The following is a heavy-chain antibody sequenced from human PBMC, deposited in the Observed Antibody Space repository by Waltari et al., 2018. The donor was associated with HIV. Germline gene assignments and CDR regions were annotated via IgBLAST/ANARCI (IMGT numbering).Heavy chain of an antibody. CDR2: IKSKSDGGTT. J-gene: IGHJ4*02. V-gene: IGHV3-15*01. CDR1: GLTFSNAR. Sequence: EVQLVESGGGLVKPGGSLSLSCADPGLTFSNARRSLVRQAPGKGVEWVGRIKSKSDGGTTYAAPVKGRFIISRNDSKNMLYLQMKSLKTEDTAVYYCRTSSDYGDPPVDYWGQGTLVTVSS. D-gene: IGHD4-17*01. CDR3: RTSSDYGDPPVDY.